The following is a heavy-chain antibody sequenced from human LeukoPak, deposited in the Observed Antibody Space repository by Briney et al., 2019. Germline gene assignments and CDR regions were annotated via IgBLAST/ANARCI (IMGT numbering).Heavy chain of an antibody. J-gene: IGHJ3*02. CDR2: INPNTGDT. CDR1: GYTFTDYY. V-gene: IGHV1-2*02. D-gene: IGHD6-6*01. Sequence: ASVKVSCKASGYTFTDYYMHWLRQAPGQGLEWMGWINPNTGDTNSAQKFQGRVTMTRDTSINSAYMDLSRRRSDDTAVYYCARGPSHGAFDIWGQGTMVTVSS. CDR3: ARGPSHGAFDI.